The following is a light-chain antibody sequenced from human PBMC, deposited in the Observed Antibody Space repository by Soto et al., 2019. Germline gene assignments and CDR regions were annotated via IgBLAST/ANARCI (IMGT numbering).Light chain of an antibody. J-gene: IGKJ5*01. CDR1: QSISSW. V-gene: IGKV1-5*01. CDR3: QQYGSPPIT. CDR2: DAS. Sequence: DIQMTQYPSTLPASIEARVTITCRASQSISSWLAWYQQKPGKAPKLLIYDASSLESGVPSRFSGSGSGTDFTLTISRLEPEDFAVYYCQQYGSPPITFGQGTLLE.